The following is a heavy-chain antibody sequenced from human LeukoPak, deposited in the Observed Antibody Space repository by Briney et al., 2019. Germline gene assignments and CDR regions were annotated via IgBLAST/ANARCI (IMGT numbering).Heavy chain of an antibody. CDR3: AKDGGYCSGGSCYSNFDY. CDR1: GFTFSSYA. CDR2: ISGSGGST. J-gene: IGHJ4*02. V-gene: IGHV3-23*01. D-gene: IGHD2-15*01. Sequence: GGSLRLSSAASGFTFSSYAMSWVRQAPGKGLEWVSAISGSGGSTYYADSVKGRFTISRDNSKNTLYLQMNSLRAEDTAVYYCAKDGGYCSGGSCYSNFDYWGQGTLVTVSS.